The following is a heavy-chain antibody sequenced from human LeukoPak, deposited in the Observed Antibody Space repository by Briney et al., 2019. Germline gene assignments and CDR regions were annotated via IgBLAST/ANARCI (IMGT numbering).Heavy chain of an antibody. CDR1: GGSFSGYY. CDR3: ARRRGRYSYGSTVEYFQH. V-gene: IGHV4-34*01. CDR2: INHSGST. Sequence: SETLSLTCAVYGGSFSGYYWSWIRQPPGKGLEWIGEINHSGSTNYNPSLKSRVTISVDTSKNQFSLKLSSVTAADTAVYYCARRRGRYSYGSTVEYFQHWGQGTLVTVSS. D-gene: IGHD5-18*01. J-gene: IGHJ1*01.